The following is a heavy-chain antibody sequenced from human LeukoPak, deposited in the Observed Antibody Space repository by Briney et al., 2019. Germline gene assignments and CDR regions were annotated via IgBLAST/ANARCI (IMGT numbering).Heavy chain of an antibody. CDR1: GGSISSSNW. CDR3: ARGPGSHFDY. Sequence: SETLSLTCAVSGGSISSSNWWSWVRQPPGRGLEWIGEIYHSGSTNYNPSLKSRVTISLDKSKNQFSLKLSSVTAADTAVYYCARGPGSHFDYWGQGTLVTVSS. J-gene: IGHJ4*02. D-gene: IGHD1-26*01. V-gene: IGHV4-4*02. CDR2: IYHSGST.